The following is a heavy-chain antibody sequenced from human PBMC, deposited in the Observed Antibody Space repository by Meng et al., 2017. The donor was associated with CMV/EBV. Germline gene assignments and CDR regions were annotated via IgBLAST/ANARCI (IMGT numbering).Heavy chain of an antibody. Sequence: SETLSPTCTVPGGPVSSGSYYWSWIRQPPGKGLEWIGYTYYSGSTNYNPSLKSRVTISVDTSKNQFSLKLSSVTAADTAVYYCARDRGYSSSWRRGYYGMDVWGQGTTVTVSS. D-gene: IGHD6-13*01. J-gene: IGHJ6*02. CDR1: GGPVSSGSYY. CDR3: ARDRGYSSSWRRGYYGMDV. CDR2: TYYSGST. V-gene: IGHV4-61*01.